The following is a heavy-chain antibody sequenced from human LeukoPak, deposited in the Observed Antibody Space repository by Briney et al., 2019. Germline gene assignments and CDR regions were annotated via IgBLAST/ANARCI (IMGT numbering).Heavy chain of an antibody. J-gene: IGHJ4*02. D-gene: IGHD2-2*01. CDR1: GFTFGDYA. Sequence: GGSLRLSCTTSGFTFGDYAVSWFRQAPGKGREWVGFIRSNAYGGTTDYAASVKGRFTISRDDSKSIAYLQMNSLKTEDTAVYYCTRAAFDYWGQGTLVTVSS. CDR2: IRSNAYGGTT. CDR3: TRAAFDY. V-gene: IGHV3-49*03.